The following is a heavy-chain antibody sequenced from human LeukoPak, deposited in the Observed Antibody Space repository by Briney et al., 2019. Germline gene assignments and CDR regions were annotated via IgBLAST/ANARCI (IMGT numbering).Heavy chain of an antibody. V-gene: IGHV4-59*01. CDR1: GGSITSYY. D-gene: IGHD3-22*01. Sequence: PSETLSLTCTVSGGSITSYYWSWIRQPPGKGLEWIGYIYHSGSTNYNPSLMSRVTISVDTSKNQFSLKLSSVTAADTAVYYCAREGSSGYYFGWFDPWGQGTLVTVSS. CDR3: AREGSSGYYFGWFDP. J-gene: IGHJ5*02. CDR2: IYHSGST.